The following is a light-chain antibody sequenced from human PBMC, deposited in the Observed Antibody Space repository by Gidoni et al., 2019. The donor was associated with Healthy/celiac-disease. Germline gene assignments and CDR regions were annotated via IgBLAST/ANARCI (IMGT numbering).Light chain of an antibody. CDR3: MQALQTPFT. J-gene: IGKJ3*01. V-gene: IGKV2-28*01. CDR1: QSLLHSNGYNY. Sequence: DIVMTQSQLSLPVTHGEPASISCRSSQSLLHSNGYNYLDWYLQKPGQSPQLLIYLGSNRASGVPDTCSGSGSGTDFTLKISRVEAEDVGVYYCMQALQTPFTFGPGTKVDIK. CDR2: LGS.